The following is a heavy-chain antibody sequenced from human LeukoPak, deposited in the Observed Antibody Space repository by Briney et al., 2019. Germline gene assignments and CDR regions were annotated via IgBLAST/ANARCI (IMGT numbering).Heavy chain of an antibody. CDR3: ATYYYDSSGYS. CDR2: LDREDGET. Sequence: ASVKVSCKVSGYTLTELSMHWVRQAPGKGLEWMGGLDREDGETIYAQKFQGRVTMTEDTPTDTAYMELSSLRSEDTAVYYCATYYYDSSGYSWGQGTLVTVSS. CDR1: GYTLTELS. V-gene: IGHV1-24*01. D-gene: IGHD3-22*01. J-gene: IGHJ4*02.